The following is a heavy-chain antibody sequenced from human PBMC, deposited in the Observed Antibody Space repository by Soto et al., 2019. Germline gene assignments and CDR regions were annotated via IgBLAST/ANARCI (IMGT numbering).Heavy chain of an antibody. CDR3: VRPQSCGTRTCFSSFDH. J-gene: IGHJ4*02. CDR2: IYFTGSP. CDR1: GGSIDKSGYY. Sequence: QLQLLESGPGLVKPSGTLSLTCSVSGGSIDKSGYYWGWIRQAPGKGLEWIGTIYFTGSPYCNPSLKSRVAISLDSSNSHFYLNLTSVTAADTAVYFCVRPQSCGTRTCFSSFDHWGQGILVTVSS. V-gene: IGHV4-39*02. D-gene: IGHD2-21*02.